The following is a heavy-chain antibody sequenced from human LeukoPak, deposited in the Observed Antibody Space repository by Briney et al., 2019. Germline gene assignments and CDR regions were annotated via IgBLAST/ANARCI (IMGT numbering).Heavy chain of an antibody. Sequence: PGGSLRLSCAASGFTFSSYSMNWVRQAPGKGLEWVSYISSSSSTIYYADSVKGRFTISRDNAKNSLYLQMNSLRDEDTAVYYCARDQFPYDSSGYPGYWGQGTLVTVSS. CDR3: ARDQFPYDSSGYPGY. V-gene: IGHV3-48*02. CDR1: GFTFSSYS. D-gene: IGHD3-22*01. CDR2: ISSSSSTI. J-gene: IGHJ4*02.